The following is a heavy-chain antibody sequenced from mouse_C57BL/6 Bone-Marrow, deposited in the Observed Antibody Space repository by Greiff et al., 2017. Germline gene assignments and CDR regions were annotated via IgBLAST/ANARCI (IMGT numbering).Heavy chain of an antibody. CDR1: GFTFSSYG. D-gene: IGHD1-1*01. V-gene: IGHV5-6*01. Sequence: EVQRVESGGDLVKPGGSLKLSCAASGFTFSSYGLSLVRQTPDKRLEWVATISSGGSYTYYPDSVKGRFTISRDNAKNTLYLQMSSLKSEDTAMYYCARPRYGSSYDYFDYWGQGTTLTVSS. CDR3: ARPRYGSSYDYFDY. CDR2: ISSGGSYT. J-gene: IGHJ2*01.